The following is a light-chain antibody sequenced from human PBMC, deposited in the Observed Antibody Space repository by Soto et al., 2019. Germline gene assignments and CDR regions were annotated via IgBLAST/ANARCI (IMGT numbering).Light chain of an antibody. CDR3: AAWDATLDGYV. CDR1: SSILGDNT. CDR2: SYD. Sequence: QSVLNQPPSASGTPGERVTISFFKSSSILGDNTVNWYQHVPGTAPKLLIYSYDQRPSGVPDRFSGSRSGTSASLAISGLQSEDEADYYCAAWDATLDGYVFGTGTKVTVL. J-gene: IGLJ1*01. V-gene: IGLV1-44*01.